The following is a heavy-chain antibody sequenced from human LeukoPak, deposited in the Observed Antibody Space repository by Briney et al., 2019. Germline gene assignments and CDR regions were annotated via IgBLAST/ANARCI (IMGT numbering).Heavy chain of an antibody. J-gene: IGHJ4*02. CDR3: ARDRRYSSSWWYYFDY. V-gene: IGHV4-31*03. Sequence: SQTLSLTCTVSGGSISSGGYYWSWIRQHPGKGLEWIGYIYYSGSTYYNPSLKSRVTISVDTSKNQFSLKLSSVTAADTAVYYYARDRRYSSSWWYYFDYWGQGTLVTVSS. CDR1: GGSISSGGYY. CDR2: IYYSGST. D-gene: IGHD6-13*01.